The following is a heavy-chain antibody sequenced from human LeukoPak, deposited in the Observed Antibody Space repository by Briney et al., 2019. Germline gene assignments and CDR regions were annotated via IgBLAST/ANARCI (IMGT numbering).Heavy chain of an antibody. CDR2: IISKTDGGTT. Sequence: GGSLRLSCAASGFTFSNAWMSWVRQAPGKGLEWVGRIISKTDGGTTDYAAPVKGRFTISRDDSKNTLYLQMNSLKTEDTAVYYCTTVLSGSYYRVWGQGTLVTVSS. V-gene: IGHV3-15*01. D-gene: IGHD1-26*01. J-gene: IGHJ4*02. CDR1: GFTFSNAW. CDR3: TTVLSGSYYRV.